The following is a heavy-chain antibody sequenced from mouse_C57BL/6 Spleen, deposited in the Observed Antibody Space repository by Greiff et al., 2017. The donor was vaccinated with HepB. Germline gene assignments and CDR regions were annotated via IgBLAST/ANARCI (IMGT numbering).Heavy chain of an antibody. J-gene: IGHJ2*01. CDR1: GFTFSSYA. D-gene: IGHD2-1*01. V-gene: IGHV5-4*01. CDR2: ISDGGSYT. Sequence: EVMLVESGGGLVKPGGSLKLSCAASGFTFSSYAMSWVRQTPEKRLEWVATISDGGSYTYYPDNVKGRFTISRDNAKNNLYLQMSHLKSEDTAMYYCAREGGGKGYFDYWGQGTTLTVSS. CDR3: AREGGGKGYFDY.